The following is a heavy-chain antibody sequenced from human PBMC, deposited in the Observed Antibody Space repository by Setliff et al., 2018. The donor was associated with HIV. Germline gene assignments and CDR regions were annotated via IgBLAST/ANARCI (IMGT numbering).Heavy chain of an antibody. CDR3: ARGRYSGNYRFDS. CDR1: SESFSGYY. J-gene: IGHJ4*02. Sequence: ASETLSLTCAVYSESFSGYYWTWIRQPPGKGPEWIGEIDHGGSTNFNPSLKSRVTISIDTSKNQFSLKMRSVTAADTAVYYCARGRYSGNYRFDSWGRGNMVTVSS. CDR2: IDHGGST. V-gene: IGHV4-34*01. D-gene: IGHD1-26*01.